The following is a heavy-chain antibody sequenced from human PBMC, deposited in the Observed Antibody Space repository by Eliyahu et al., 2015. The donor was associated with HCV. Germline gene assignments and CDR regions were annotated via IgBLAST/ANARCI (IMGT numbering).Heavy chain of an antibody. CDR3: AKVGKLGTTATRNYYYGMDV. CDR1: GFTFSSYA. J-gene: IGHJ6*02. D-gene: IGHD4-17*01. Sequence: EVQLLESGGGLVQPGGSLRLSCAASGFTFSSYAMIWVRQAPGKGLEWVSAISGSGGSTYYADSVKGRFTISRDNSKNTLYLQMNSLRAEDTAVYYCAKVGKLGTTATRNYYYGMDVWGQGTTVTVSS. CDR2: ISGSGGST. V-gene: IGHV3-23*01.